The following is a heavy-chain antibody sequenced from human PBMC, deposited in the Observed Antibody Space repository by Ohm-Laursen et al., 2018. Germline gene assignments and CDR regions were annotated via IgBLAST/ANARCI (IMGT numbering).Heavy chain of an antibody. Sequence: SETLSLTCTVSGASISSYYWSWIRQPAGKGLEWIGRIYASGTTYYNPSLTSRVTMSLDTSKNQFSLKLSSVTAADTAVYYCARDLGFAAPMDVWGQGTTVTVSS. V-gene: IGHV4-4*07. CDR3: ARDLGFAAPMDV. J-gene: IGHJ6*02. CDR2: IYASGTT. CDR1: GASISSYY. D-gene: IGHD7-27*01.